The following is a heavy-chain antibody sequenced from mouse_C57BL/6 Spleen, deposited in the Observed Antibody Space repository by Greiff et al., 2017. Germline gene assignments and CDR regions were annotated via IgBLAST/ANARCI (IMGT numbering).Heavy chain of an antibody. CDR3: ARPDSSGLWFAY. D-gene: IGHD3-2*02. J-gene: IGHJ3*01. CDR1: GYAFSSYW. Sequence: VQLQQSGAELVKPGASVKISCKASGYAFSSYWMNWVKQRPGKGLEWIGQIYPGDGDTNSNGKFKGKATLTADKSSSTAYMQLSSLTSEDSAVYFCARPDSSGLWFAYWGQGTLVTVSA. V-gene: IGHV1-80*01. CDR2: IYPGDGDT.